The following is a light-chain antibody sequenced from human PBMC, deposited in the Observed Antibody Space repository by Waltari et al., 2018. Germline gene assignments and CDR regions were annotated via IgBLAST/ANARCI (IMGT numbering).Light chain of an antibody. CDR3: QHDVTLPVT. J-gene: IGKJ1*01. Sequence: EIVLTQSPGTLSLSPGDRATLSCRTSQSVGRSLAWYQQKRGQAPRLLIYGASSRATGIPDRFSGSGSGTDFSLTISRLEPEDFAVYYCQHDVTLPVTFGQGTKVEIK. CDR1: QSVGRS. CDR2: GAS. V-gene: IGKV3-20*01.